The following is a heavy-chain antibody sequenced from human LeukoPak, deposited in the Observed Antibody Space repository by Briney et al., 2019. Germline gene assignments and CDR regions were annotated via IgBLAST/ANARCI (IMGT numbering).Heavy chain of an antibody. CDR2: IRDKTKSYNT. J-gene: IGHJ4*02. D-gene: IGHD1-26*01. V-gene: IGHV3-72*01. CDR3: ARAHRSGSYFDY. CDR1: GFTVSDDY. Sequence: GGSLRLSCAASGFTVSDDYVDWVRQAPGKGLEWVGRIRDKTKSYNTDYAASVKGRFTISRDDSKNSLDLQMNGLKIEDTAVYYCARAHRSGSYFDYWGQGTLVTVSS.